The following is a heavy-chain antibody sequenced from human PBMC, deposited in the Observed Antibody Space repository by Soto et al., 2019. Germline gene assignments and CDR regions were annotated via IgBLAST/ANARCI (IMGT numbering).Heavy chain of an antibody. D-gene: IGHD6-6*01. CDR2: INPSGGTA. Sequence: ASVKVSCKASGYTFTSYYMHWVRQAPGQGLEWMGAINPSGGTASYAQKFQGRVTITADESTSTAYMELSSLRSEDTAVYYCARTSIAARRYQGDVWGQGTTVTVSS. J-gene: IGHJ6*02. CDR1: GYTFTSYY. V-gene: IGHV1-46*01. CDR3: ARTSIAARRYQGDV.